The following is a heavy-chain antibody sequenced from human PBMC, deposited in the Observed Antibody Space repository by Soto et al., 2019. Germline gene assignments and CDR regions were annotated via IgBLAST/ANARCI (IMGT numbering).Heavy chain of an antibody. CDR2: ISSSSFSI. D-gene: IGHD1-1*01. CDR1: GFTFSSYS. J-gene: IGHJ6*02. CDR3: ARNESYNTYGMDV. Sequence: PGGSLRLSCAASGFTFSSYSMNWVRQAPGKGLEWVSSISSSSFSINYADSVKGRFSISRDNAQNSLHLQMNNLRAEDTAVYYCARNESYNTYGMDVWGQGTTVTVYS. V-gene: IGHV3-21*01.